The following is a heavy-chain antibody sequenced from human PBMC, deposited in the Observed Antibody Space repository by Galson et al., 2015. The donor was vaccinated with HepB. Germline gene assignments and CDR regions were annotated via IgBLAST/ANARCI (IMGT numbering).Heavy chain of an antibody. CDR1: GFTFSSYS. J-gene: IGHJ3*02. V-gene: IGHV3-21*01. Sequence: SLRLSCAASGFTFSSYSMDWVRQAPGKGLEWVSSISSSGTTINYADSVRGRFTISRDNAKNSVFLQINSLRAEDTAVYFCARDAGRVAVAKECAFDIWGQGTMVTVSS. D-gene: IGHD6-19*01. CDR3: ARDAGRVAVAKECAFDI. CDR2: ISSSGTTI.